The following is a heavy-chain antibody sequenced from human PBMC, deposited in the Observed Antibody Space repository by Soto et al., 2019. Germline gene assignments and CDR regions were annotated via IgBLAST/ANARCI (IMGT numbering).Heavy chain of an antibody. D-gene: IGHD6-13*01. Sequence: SETLSLTCTVSGGSISSINYYWGWIRQPPGKGLEWIGSIYYSGSTYYNPSLKSRVTISVDTSKNQFSLRLNSVTATDTAVYYCARPDSSSWAAPFGSWGQGTLVTVSS. CDR1: GGSISSINYY. CDR2: IYYSGST. J-gene: IGHJ4*02. V-gene: IGHV4-39*01. CDR3: ARPDSSSWAAPFGS.